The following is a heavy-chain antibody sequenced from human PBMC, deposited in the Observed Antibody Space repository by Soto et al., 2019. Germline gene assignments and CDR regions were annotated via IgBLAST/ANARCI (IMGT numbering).Heavy chain of an antibody. D-gene: IGHD6-19*01. CDR2: INQSGST. CDR3: ARVVGSSGWYSGSFDI. CDR1: GGYFSGSY. Sequence: SETLSLTCAVDGGYFSGSYWNWIRQPPGKGLEWIGEINQSGSTNYNPSLKSRVTISVDTSKNQFSLKLSSVTAADSAVYYCARVVGSSGWYSGSFDIWGPGTMVTLS. J-gene: IGHJ3*02. V-gene: IGHV4-34*01.